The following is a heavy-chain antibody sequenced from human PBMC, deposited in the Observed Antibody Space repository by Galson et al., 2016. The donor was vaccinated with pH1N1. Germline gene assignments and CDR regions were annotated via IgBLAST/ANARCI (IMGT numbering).Heavy chain of an antibody. CDR3: ARDRSVLRYFDWLPNWFDP. CDR2: VYSSGRT. D-gene: IGHD3-9*01. J-gene: IGHJ5*02. CDR1: GASISSGGYH. Sequence: TLSLTCTVSGASISSGGYHWGWIRRSAGKGLEWIGHVYSSGRTNYSPSLKSRVTISIDTSKNQFSLKLDSVTAAETTIYYCARDRSVLRYFDWLPNWFDPWGQGALVTVSS. V-gene: IGHV4-61*09.